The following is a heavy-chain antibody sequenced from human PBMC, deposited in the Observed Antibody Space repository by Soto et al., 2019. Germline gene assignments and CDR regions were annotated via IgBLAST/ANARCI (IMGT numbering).Heavy chain of an antibody. J-gene: IGHJ4*02. D-gene: IGHD5-12*01. Sequence: PSVKVSCKASGGTFSSYAISWVRQAPGQGLEWMGGIIPIFGTANYAQKFQGRVTITADESTSTAYMELSSLRSEDTAVYYCARGGVAMATIHGYYFDYWGQGTMVTVAS. CDR2: IIPIFGTA. CDR3: ARGGVAMATIHGYYFDY. CDR1: GGTFSSYA. V-gene: IGHV1-69*13.